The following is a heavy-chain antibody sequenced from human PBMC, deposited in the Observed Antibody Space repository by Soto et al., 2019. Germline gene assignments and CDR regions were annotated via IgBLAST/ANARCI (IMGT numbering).Heavy chain of an antibody. Sequence: EVQLLESGGGLVQPGGSLRLSCAASGFTFSSYVMSWVRQAPGKGLEWVSAISGSGGSTYYADSVKGRFTISRDNYSNTLYLQMNSLRAEDTAVDYCAKGSSGWYEGFDYWGQGNLVTVSS. CDR2: ISGSGGST. CDR1: GFTFSSYV. J-gene: IGHJ4*02. V-gene: IGHV3-23*01. CDR3: AKGSSGWYEGFDY. D-gene: IGHD6-19*01.